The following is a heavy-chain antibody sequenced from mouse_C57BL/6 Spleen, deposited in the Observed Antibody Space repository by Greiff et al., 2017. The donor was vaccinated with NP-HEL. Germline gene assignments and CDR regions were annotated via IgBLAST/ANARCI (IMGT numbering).Heavy chain of an antibody. J-gene: IGHJ4*01. D-gene: IGHD1-1*01. CDR1: GFSLTSYG. CDR3: AKKAIYYYGVYYYAMDY. V-gene: IGHV2-5*01. Sequence: VQLQESGPGLVQPSQSLSITCTVSGFSLTSYGVHWVRQSPGKGLEWLGVIWRGGSTDYNAAFMSRLSITKDNSKSQVFFKMNSLQADDTAIYYCAKKAIYYYGVYYYAMDYWGQGTSVTVSS. CDR2: IWRGGST.